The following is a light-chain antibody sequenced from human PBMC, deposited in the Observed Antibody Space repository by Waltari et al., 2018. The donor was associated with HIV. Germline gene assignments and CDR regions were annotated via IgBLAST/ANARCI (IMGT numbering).Light chain of an antibody. CDR2: LNSDGSH. Sequence: QLVLTQSPSPSASLGASVKLTCTLSSRHSSYAIAWHQQQPEKGPRYLMKLNSDGSHSKGDGIPDRFSGSSSGAERYLTISSLQSEDEADYYCQTWGTGFWVFGGGTKLTVL. CDR3: QTWGTGFWV. CDR1: SRHSSYA. V-gene: IGLV4-69*01. J-gene: IGLJ3*02.